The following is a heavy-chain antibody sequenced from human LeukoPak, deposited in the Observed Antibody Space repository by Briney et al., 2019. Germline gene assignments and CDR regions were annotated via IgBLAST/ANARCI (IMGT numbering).Heavy chain of an antibody. J-gene: IGHJ4*02. CDR2: INTNTGNP. D-gene: IGHD5-12*01. V-gene: IGHV7-4-1*02. CDR3: AGAAAPLVATITMLNYFDY. CDR1: GYTFTSYA. Sequence: ASVKVSCKASGYTFTSYAMNWVRQAPGQGLEWMGWINTNTGNPTYAQGFTGRFVFSLDTSVSTAYLQISSLKAEDTAVYYCAGAAAPLVATITMLNYFDYWGQGTLVTVSS.